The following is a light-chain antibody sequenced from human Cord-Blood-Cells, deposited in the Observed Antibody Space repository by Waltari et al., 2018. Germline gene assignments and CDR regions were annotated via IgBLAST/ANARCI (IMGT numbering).Light chain of an antibody. CDR3: QQYNNWPWT. J-gene: IGKJ1*01. CDR2: GAS. CDR1: QSVRSN. Sequence: EIVMTPSPATLSVAPGERATLSSRASQSVRSNLAWYQQKPGQAPRLLIYGASTRATGIPARFSGSGSGTEFTLTISSLQSEDFAVYYCQQYNNWPWTFGQGTKVEIK. V-gene: IGKV3-15*01.